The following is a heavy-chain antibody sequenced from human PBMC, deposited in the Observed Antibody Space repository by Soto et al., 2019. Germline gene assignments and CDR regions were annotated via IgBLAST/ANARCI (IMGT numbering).Heavy chain of an antibody. V-gene: IGHV3-9*01. CDR2: ISWNSGSI. CDR1: GFTFDDYA. J-gene: IGHJ6*02. CDR3: AVGEESRYYYYGIDV. Sequence: GGSLRLSCAASGFTFDDYAMHWVRQAPGKGLEWVSGISWNSGSIGYADSVKGRFTISRDNGKSSLYLQLSSLRADDTALYYCAVGEESRYYYYGIDVWGQGTTVTVSS.